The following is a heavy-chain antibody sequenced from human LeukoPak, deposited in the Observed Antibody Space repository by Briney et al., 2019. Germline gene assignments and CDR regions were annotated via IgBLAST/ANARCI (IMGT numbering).Heavy chain of an antibody. CDR3: ARYSYGFSYYYYGMDV. V-gene: IGHV1-8*01. CDR2: MNPNSGNT. J-gene: IGHJ6*02. Sequence: ASVKVSCKASGYTFTSYDINWVRQATGQGLEWMGWMNPNSGNTGYAQKFQGRVTMTRNTSISTAYMELSSLRSEDTAVYYCARYSYGFSYYYYGMDVWGQGTTVTVSS. CDR1: GYTFTSYD. D-gene: IGHD5-18*01.